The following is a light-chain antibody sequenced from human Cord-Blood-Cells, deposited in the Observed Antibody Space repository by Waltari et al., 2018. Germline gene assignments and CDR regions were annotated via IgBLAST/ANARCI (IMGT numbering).Light chain of an antibody. CDR1: RGFNVGTYR. CDR3: MIWPSRAYV. CDR2: YNSDSDK. Sequence: QAVLTQPSSLSASPGASASLTCTLRRGFNVGTYRIYWYQQKPGSPPQYLLRYNSDSDKQQGSGVRSRVYGSKEASASAGILLIAALQSEDSADYYCMIWPSRAYVFGTGTMVTVL. V-gene: IGLV5-45*02. J-gene: IGLJ1*01.